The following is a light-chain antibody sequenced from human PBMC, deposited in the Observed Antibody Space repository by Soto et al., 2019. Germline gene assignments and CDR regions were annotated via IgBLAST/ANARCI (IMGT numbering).Light chain of an antibody. J-gene: IGKJ3*01. CDR2: DTS. CDR3: QQRSSWPSP. Sequence: EIVLTQSPATLSLSPGERATLSCRASQSVRTYLAWYQQKPGQTPRLLIYDTSNRATGIPARFSGSGSGTDFTLTISSLEAEDFAVYYCQQRSSWPSPFGPGTKVDMK. V-gene: IGKV3-11*01. CDR1: QSVRTY.